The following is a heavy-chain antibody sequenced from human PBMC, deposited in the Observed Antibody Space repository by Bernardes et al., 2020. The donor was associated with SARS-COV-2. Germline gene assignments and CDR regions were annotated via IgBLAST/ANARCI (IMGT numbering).Heavy chain of an antibody. D-gene: IGHD3-22*01. CDR3: ATYPVVLGTPGGYYYRNYGMDV. CDR2: FDPEDGET. V-gene: IGHV1-24*01. Sequence: ASVKVSCKVSGYTLTELSMHWVRQAPGKGLEWMGGFDPEDGETIYAQKFQGRVTMTEETSTDTAYMELSSLRSEETAVYYCATYPVVLGTPGGYYYRNYGMDVWGQGTTVTVSS. CDR1: GYTLTELS. J-gene: IGHJ6*02.